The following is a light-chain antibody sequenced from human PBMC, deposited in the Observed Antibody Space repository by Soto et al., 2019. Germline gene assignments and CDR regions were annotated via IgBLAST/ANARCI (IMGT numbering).Light chain of an antibody. V-gene: IGKV1-5*01. Sequence: DIQMNQSPSTLSAYVGDRVTITCRASQSISSWLAWYQQKPGKAPKLLIYDASSLESGVPSRFSGSGSGTEFTLTISSLQPDDFATYSCQQSYSTTWTFAQGTKVDI. CDR3: QQSYSTTWT. J-gene: IGKJ1*01. CDR2: DAS. CDR1: QSISSW.